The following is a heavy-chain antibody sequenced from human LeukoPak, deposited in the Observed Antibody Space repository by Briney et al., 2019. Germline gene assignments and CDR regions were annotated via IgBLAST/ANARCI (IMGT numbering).Heavy chain of an antibody. Sequence: PGGSLRLSCAASGFTFSDYYMSWIRQAPGKGLERVSYISSSGSTIYYADSVKGRFTISRDNAKNSLYLQMNSLRAEDTAVYYCASDVWGRYYWFDPWGQGTMVTVSS. J-gene: IGHJ5*02. V-gene: IGHV3-11*01. CDR3: ASDVWGRYYWFDP. CDR2: ISSSGSTI. D-gene: IGHD2-8*01. CDR1: GFTFSDYY.